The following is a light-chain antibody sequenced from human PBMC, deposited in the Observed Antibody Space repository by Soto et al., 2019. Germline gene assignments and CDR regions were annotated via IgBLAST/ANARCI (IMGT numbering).Light chain of an antibody. CDR2: DTN. CDR1: GSNIGKND. J-gene: IGLJ2*01. CDR3: RTWDTGLSVLV. V-gene: IGLV1-51*01. Sequence: QSVLTQPPSVSAAPGQKVTIACSASGSNIGKNDVSWYLQLPGAAPKLLIYDTNKRPSGIPDRSSGSKSGTSATLGITGLQTGDEADYCCRTWDTGLSVLVFGGGTKLTVL.